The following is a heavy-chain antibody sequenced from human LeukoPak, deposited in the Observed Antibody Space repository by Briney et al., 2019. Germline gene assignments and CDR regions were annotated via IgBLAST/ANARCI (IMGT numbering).Heavy chain of an antibody. J-gene: IGHJ1*01. V-gene: IGHV4-61*08. CDR1: GGSISSGGYY. CDR2: IYYSGST. CDR3: ARGVAVAGTGQKDIQH. Sequence: SETLSLTCTVSGGSISSGGYYWSWIRQHPGKGLEWIGYIYYSGSTNYNPSLKSRVTISVDTSKNQFSLKRSSVTAADTAVYYCARGVAVAGTGQKDIQHWGQGTLVTVSS. D-gene: IGHD6-19*01.